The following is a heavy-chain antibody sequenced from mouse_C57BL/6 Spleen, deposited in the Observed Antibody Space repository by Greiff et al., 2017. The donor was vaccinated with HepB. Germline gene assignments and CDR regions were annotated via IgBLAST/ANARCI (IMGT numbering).Heavy chain of an antibody. V-gene: IGHV1-26*01. J-gene: IGHJ2*01. CDR3: ARCPRIYYDYDDYFDY. CDR1: GYTFTDYY. Sequence: EVQLQQSGPELVKPGASVKISCKASGYTFTDYYMNWVKQSHGKSLEWIGDINPNNGGTSYNQKFKGKATLTVDKSSSTAYMELRSLTSEDSAVYYCARCPRIYYDYDDYFDYWGQGTTLTVSS. D-gene: IGHD2-4*01. CDR2: INPNNGGT.